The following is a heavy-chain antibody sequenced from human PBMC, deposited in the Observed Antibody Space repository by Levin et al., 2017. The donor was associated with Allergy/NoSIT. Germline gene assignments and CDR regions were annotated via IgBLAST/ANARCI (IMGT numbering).Heavy chain of an antibody. CDR3: ARARWFGELLSPIDY. Sequence: GGSLRLSCKASGYTFTSYYIHWVRQAPGQGLEWMGIINPSAGSTTYAQKFQGRVTMTRDTSTSTVYMELSSLRSDDTAVYYCARARWFGELLSPIDYWGQGTLVTVSS. J-gene: IGHJ4*02. CDR1: GYTFTSYY. D-gene: IGHD3-10*01. V-gene: IGHV1-46*03. CDR2: INPSAGST.